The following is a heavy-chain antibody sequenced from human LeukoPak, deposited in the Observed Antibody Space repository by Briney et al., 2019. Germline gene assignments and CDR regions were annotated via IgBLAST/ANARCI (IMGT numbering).Heavy chain of an antibody. CDR1: GFTFSSYS. CDR3: AGDYYDSSGSFSLRY. Sequence: KPGGSLRLSCAASGFTFSSYSMNWVRQAPGKGLEWVPSISSSSTYIYYADSVKGRFTISRDNAKNSLYLQISSLRAEDTAVYYCAGDYYDSSGSFSLRYWGQGTLVTVSS. J-gene: IGHJ4*02. D-gene: IGHD3-22*01. V-gene: IGHV3-21*01. CDR2: ISSSSTYI.